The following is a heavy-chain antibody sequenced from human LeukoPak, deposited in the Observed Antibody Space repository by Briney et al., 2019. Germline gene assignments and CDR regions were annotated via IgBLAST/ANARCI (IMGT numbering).Heavy chain of an antibody. CDR1: GGSISSGGYS. CDR3: ARDSRVIRFDP. Sequence: PSETLSLTRAVSGGSISSGGYSWSWIRQPPGKGLERIGYIYHSGSTYYNPSLKSRVTISVDRSKNQFSLKLSSVTAADTAVYYCARDSRVIRFDPWGQGTLVTVSS. J-gene: IGHJ5*02. V-gene: IGHV4-30-2*01. CDR2: IYHSGST.